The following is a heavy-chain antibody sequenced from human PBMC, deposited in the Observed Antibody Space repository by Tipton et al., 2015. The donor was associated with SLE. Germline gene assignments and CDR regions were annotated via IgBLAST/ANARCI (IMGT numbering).Heavy chain of an antibody. V-gene: IGHV4-59*11. D-gene: IGHD3-22*01. CDR1: GGSISSHY. J-gene: IGHJ3*02. CDR3: ARSDYYDSSGYYSYAFDI. Sequence: LSLTCTVSGGSISSHYWSWIRQPPGKGLEWIGYIYNSGSGNYNPSLKSRVTISVDTSKNQFSLKLSSVSAADTAVYYCARSDYYDSSGYYSYAFDIWGQGTMVTVSS. CDR2: IYNSGSG.